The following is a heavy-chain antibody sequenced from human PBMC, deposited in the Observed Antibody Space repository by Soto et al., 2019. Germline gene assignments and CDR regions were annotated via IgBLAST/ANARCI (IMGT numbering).Heavy chain of an antibody. CDR2: INVDSGDT. CDR3: VLCTTSDCYGRFDF. V-gene: IGHV1-2*06. J-gene: IGHJ4*02. Sequence: ASVKVSCKASGYIFTDYYMHWVRQAPGQKLEWIGRINVDSGDTNYAQKFQGRVTITRDTSTSTAYMELSSLTPEDTAMYYCVLCTTSDCYGRFDFWGQGTLVTVSS. CDR1: GYIFTDYY. D-gene: IGHD2-21*02.